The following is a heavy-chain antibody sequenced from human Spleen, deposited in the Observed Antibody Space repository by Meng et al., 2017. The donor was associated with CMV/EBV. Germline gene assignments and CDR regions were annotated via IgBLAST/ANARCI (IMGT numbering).Heavy chain of an antibody. J-gene: IGHJ4*02. CDR1: GFTYRSCV. D-gene: IGHD3-10*01. Sequence: QVKLGVAGVCVVDQAGSLSFSCAGSGFTYRSCVMHWVRQAPGKGLEWVAFIRYDGSNKHYADSVKGRFTISRDNSKNTLYLQMNSLRAEDTAVYYCSGSGGGAFDYWGQGTLVTVSS. V-gene: IGHV3-30*02. CDR3: SGSGGGAFDY. CDR2: IRYDGSNK.